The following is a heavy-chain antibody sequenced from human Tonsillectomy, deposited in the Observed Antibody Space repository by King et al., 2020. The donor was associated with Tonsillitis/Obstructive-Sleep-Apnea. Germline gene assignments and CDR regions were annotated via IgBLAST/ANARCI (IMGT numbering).Heavy chain of an antibody. CDR3: ARGALQRYSWNYPDYYYMDV. D-gene: IGHD1-7*01. CDR1: GYTFTGYY. J-gene: IGHJ6*03. Sequence: QLVQSGAEVKKPGASVKVSCKASGYTFTGYYMHWVRQAPGQGLEWMGWINPNSGGTNYAQKFQGWVTMTRDTSISTAYMELSRLRSDDTAVYYCARGALQRYSWNYPDYYYMDVWGKGTTVTVSS. CDR2: INPNSGGT. V-gene: IGHV1-2*04.